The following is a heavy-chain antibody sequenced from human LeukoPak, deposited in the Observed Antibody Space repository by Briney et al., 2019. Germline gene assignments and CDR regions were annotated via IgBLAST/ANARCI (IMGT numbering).Heavy chain of an antibody. CDR2: ISSNGGST. J-gene: IGHJ4*02. CDR1: GFMFRNYA. V-gene: IGHV3-64*04. Sequence: GGSLRLSCSVSGFMFRNYAMHWVRQAPGKGLEYVSAISSNGGSTYYADSVKGRFTISRDNSKNTLHLQMNSLRAEDTAVYYCARDQYSYAHAAHWGQGTLVTVSS. CDR3: ARDQYSYAHAAH. D-gene: IGHD5-18*01.